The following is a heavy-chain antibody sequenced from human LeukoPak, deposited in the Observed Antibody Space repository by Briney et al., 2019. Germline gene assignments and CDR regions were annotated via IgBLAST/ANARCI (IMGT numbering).Heavy chain of an antibody. V-gene: IGHV1-2*06. Sequence: GASVKVSCKASGYTFTCCYMHWVRQAPGQGLEWMGRLNHNSGGTNYAQKFQGRVTMTRDTSISTAYMELSRLRSDDTAVYYCASSSGYYYVADYWGQGTLVTVSS. CDR1: GYTFTCCY. J-gene: IGHJ4*02. D-gene: IGHD3-22*01. CDR3: ASSSGYYYVADY. CDR2: LNHNSGGT.